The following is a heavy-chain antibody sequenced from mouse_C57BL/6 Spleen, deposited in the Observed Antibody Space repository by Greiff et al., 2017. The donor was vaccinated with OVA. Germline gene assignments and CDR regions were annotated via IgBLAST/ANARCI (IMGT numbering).Heavy chain of an antibody. D-gene: IGHD2-4*01. CDR3: ASMIKDWFAY. V-gene: IGHV1-82*01. J-gene: IGHJ3*01. CDR1: GYAFSSSW. Sequence: VQLQQSGPELVKPGASVKISCKASGYAFSSSWMNWVKQRPGKGLEWIGRIYPGDGDTNYNGKFKGKATLTADKSSSTAYMQLSSLTSEDSAVYFCASMIKDWFAYWGQGTLVTVSA. CDR2: IYPGDGDT.